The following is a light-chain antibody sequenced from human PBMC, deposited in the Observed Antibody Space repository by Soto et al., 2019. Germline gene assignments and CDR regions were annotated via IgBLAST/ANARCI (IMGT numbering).Light chain of an antibody. Sequence: VLTQSPATLSLSLGESATLSCRASQNVGNNLAWYQQKSGQAPRLLIYAASDRATGVPARFSGGMSGTDFTLTISSLEPEDFATYFCQQRSRWPRGTFGRGTKVEMK. V-gene: IGKV3-11*01. CDR2: AAS. CDR3: QQRSRWPRGT. CDR1: QNVGNN. J-gene: IGKJ2*02.